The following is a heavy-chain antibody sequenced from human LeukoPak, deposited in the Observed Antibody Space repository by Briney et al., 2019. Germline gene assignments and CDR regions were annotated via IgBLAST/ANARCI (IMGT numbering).Heavy chain of an antibody. D-gene: IGHD3-22*01. Sequence: SETLSLTCTVSGGSISSGSYYWSWIRQPAGKGLEWIGRIYTSGSTNYNPSLKRRVTISVDTSKNQFSLKLSSVTAADTAVYYCARVSYDSSGYYLARIYYYYYYMDVWGKGTTVTVSS. CDR1: GGSISSGSYY. CDR3: ARVSYDSSGYYLARIYYYYYYMDV. V-gene: IGHV4-61*02. CDR2: IYTSGST. J-gene: IGHJ6*03.